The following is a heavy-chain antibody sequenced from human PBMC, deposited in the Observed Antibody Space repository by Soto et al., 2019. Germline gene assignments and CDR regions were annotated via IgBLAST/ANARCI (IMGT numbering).Heavy chain of an antibody. CDR3: AGGQGSLIPYYFDS. CDR2: INTYSGNT. Sequence: QVQLVQSGAEVKKPGASVRVSCKASEHTFTNYGINWVRLAPGQGLEWMGWINTYSGNTIHAQKCQDRLTITTDTSTNTASMELRSLTSDDTAVFYCAGGQGSLIPYYFDSWGQGTLVTVSS. CDR1: EHTFTNYG. V-gene: IGHV1-18*04. J-gene: IGHJ4*02. D-gene: IGHD2-2*01.